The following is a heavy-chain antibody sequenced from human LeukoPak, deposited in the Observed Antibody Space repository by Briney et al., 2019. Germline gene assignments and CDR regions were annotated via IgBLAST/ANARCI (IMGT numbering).Heavy chain of an antibody. Sequence: PGGSLRLSCVASGFSFPNFAMTWVRQAPGERLEWVSAIRGSGDRTSYADSLKGRFTISGDKSKNTLYLQMNNLRAEDTAVYYCARDDAVDGGYSDYWGQGALVTVSS. CDR3: ARDDAVDGGYSDY. CDR1: GFSFPNFA. J-gene: IGHJ4*02. D-gene: IGHD6-19*01. CDR2: IRGSGDRT. V-gene: IGHV3-23*01.